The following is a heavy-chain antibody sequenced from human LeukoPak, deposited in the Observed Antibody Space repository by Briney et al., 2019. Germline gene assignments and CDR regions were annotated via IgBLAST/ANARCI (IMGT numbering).Heavy chain of an antibody. CDR1: GYSVTSYW. V-gene: IGHV5-51*01. J-gene: IGHJ4*02. CDR2: IYPGDSDT. D-gene: IGHD2-21*02. Sequence: GESLKISCKGSGYSVTSYWIAWARQMPGKGLEWMGIIYPGDSDTRYSPSFQGQVTISADKSISTAYLQWSSLKASDTAMYYCARQGYCGGDCYSYFDYWGQGTLVTVSS. CDR3: ARQGYCGGDCYSYFDY.